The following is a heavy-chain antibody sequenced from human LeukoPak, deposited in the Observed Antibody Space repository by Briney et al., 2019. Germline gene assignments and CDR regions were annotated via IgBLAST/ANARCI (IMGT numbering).Heavy chain of an antibody. D-gene: IGHD3-3*01. V-gene: IGHV3-7*03. CDR1: GFTFSSYW. CDR3: ARDRITIFGVVIDY. CDR2: IKQDGSEK. Sequence: GGSLRLSCAASGFTFSSYWMSWVRQAPGKGLEWVANIKQDGSEKYYVDSVKGRFTISRDNAENSLYLQMNSLRAEDTALYYCARDRITIFGVVIDYWGQGTLVTVSS. J-gene: IGHJ4*02.